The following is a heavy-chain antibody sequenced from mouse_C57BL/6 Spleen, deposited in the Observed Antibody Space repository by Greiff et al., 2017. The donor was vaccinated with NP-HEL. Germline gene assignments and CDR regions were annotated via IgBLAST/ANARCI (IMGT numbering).Heavy chain of an antibody. V-gene: IGHV1-42*01. Sequence: VHVKQSGPELVKPGASVKISCKASGYSFTGYYTNWVKQSPEKSLEWIGEINPSTGGTTYNQKFKAKATLTVDKSSSTAYMQRKSLTSEDSAVYYCAREGIVARDDWGQGTTLTVSS. D-gene: IGHD1-1*01. CDR3: AREGIVARDD. CDR2: INPSTGGT. J-gene: IGHJ2*01. CDR1: GYSFTGYY.